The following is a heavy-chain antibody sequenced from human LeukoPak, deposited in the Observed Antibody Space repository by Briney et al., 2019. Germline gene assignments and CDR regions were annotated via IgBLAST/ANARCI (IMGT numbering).Heavy chain of an antibody. Sequence: GSLSLSCAASGFAVSSNYMSWIRQPPGKGLEWIGEINHSGSTNYNPSLKSRVTISVDTSKNQFSLKLSSVTAADTAVYYCARFGSGWYYFDHWGQGTLVTVSS. CDR1: GFAVSSNY. J-gene: IGHJ4*02. CDR2: INHSGST. CDR3: ARFGSGWYYFDH. D-gene: IGHD6-19*01. V-gene: IGHV4-34*01.